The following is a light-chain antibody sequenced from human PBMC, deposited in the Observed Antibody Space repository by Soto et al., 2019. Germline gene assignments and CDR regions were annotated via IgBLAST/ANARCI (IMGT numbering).Light chain of an antibody. CDR3: QQRSNWPLT. CDR2: DAS. CDR1: QTVSSY. Sequence: EIVLTQSPATVSLSPGERATLSCRASQTVSSYLAWFQQKPGQAPRLLIYDASNRATGIPARFSGSGSGTDFTLTISSLEPEDFAVYYCQQRSNWPLTFGGGTKVAIK. V-gene: IGKV3-11*01. J-gene: IGKJ4*01.